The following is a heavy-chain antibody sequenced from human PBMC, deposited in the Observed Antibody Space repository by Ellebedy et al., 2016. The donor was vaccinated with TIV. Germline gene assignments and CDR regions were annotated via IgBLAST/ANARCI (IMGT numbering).Heavy chain of an antibody. J-gene: IGHJ4*02. CDR3: ARAVPDTATDY. V-gene: IGHV3-30*04. CDR1: GFTFSSYA. Sequence: GGSLRLSXAASGFTFSSYAMHWVRQAPGKGLEWVAVISYDGSNKYYADSVKGRFTISRDNSKNTLYLQMNSLRAEDTAVYYCARAVPDTATDYWGQGTLVTVSS. D-gene: IGHD5-18*01. CDR2: ISYDGSNK.